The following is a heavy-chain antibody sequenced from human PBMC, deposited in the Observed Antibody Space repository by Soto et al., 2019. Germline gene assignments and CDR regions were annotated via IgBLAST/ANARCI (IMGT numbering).Heavy chain of an antibody. Sequence: PSETLSLTCTVSGGSISSYYWSWIRQPAGKGLEWIGRIYTSGSTNYNPSLKSRVTMSVDTSKNQFSLKLSSVTAADTAVYYCARESYYYGSGSPKNRLDPWGQGTLVTVYS. J-gene: IGHJ5*02. V-gene: IGHV4-4*07. CDR2: IYTSGST. D-gene: IGHD3-10*01. CDR1: GGSISSYY. CDR3: ARESYYYGSGSPKNRLDP.